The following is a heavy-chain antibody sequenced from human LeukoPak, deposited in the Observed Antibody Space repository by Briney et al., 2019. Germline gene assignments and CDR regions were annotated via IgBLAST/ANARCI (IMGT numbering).Heavy chain of an antibody. CDR2: INTDGSST. CDR1: GFTFSSYW. CDR3: ASPRYNSGFDLFDAFDI. D-gene: IGHD1-14*01. J-gene: IGHJ3*02. Sequence: GGSLRLSCAASGFTFSSYWMHWVRQAPGKGLVWVSRINTDGSSTSYADSVKGRFTISRDNAKNTLYLQMNSLRAEDTAVYYCASPRYNSGFDLFDAFDIWGQGTLVTVSS. V-gene: IGHV3-74*01.